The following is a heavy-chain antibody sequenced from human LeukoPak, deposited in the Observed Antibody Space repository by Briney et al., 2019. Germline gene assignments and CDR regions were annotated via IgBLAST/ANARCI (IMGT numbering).Heavy chain of an antibody. CDR3: AREARYYYDSSALVDY. CDR2: ISISSSYI. CDR1: GFTFRGYY. V-gene: IGHV3-11*06. Sequence: GGPVRLSCSASGFTFRGYYMSWLGPAPGKGLAWVSSISISSSYIYYADSVQGRFTIPRDNAKNSLYLQMNSLRAEDTAVYYCAREARYYYDSSALVDYWGQGTLVTVSS. J-gene: IGHJ4*02. D-gene: IGHD3-22*01.